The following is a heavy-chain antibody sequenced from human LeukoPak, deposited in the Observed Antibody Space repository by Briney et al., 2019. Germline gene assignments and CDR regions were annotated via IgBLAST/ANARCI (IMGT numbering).Heavy chain of an antibody. D-gene: IGHD3-10*01. Sequence: SETLSLTCTVSGGSISSSSYYWGWIRQPPGKGLEWIGSIYYSGSTYYNPSLKSRVTISVDTSKNQFSLKLSSVTAADTAVYYCVRDRELTYWGQGILVTVSS. CDR2: IYYSGST. CDR3: VRDRELTY. CDR1: GGSISSSSYY. V-gene: IGHV4-39*02. J-gene: IGHJ4*02.